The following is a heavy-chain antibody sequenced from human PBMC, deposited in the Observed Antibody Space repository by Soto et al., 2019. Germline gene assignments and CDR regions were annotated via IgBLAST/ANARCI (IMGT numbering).Heavy chain of an antibody. V-gene: IGHV3-30*03. CDR1: GFTFSSYG. CDR3: ARGSMDDAFDI. J-gene: IGHJ3*02. Sequence: QVQLVESGGGVVQPGRSLRLSCAASGFTFSSYGMHWVRQAPGKGLEWVAVISYDGSNKYYADSVKGRFTISRDNSKNTLYLQMNRLRAEDTAVYYCARGSMDDAFDIWGQGTMVTVSS. D-gene: IGHD6-6*01. CDR2: ISYDGSNK.